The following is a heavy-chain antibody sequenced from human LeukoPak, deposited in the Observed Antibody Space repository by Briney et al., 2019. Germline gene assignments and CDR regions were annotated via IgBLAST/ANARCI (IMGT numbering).Heavy chain of an antibody. CDR3: AKGYDSSGFTHDY. V-gene: IGHV3-23*01. D-gene: IGHD3-22*01. J-gene: IGHJ4*02. CDR2: ISGSGGST. Sequence: PGGSLRLSCAASGFTFNSYAMSWVRQAPGKGLEWVSAISGSGGSTYYADSVKGRFTISRHNSKNTLYLQMNSLRAEDTAVYYCAKGYDSSGFTHDYWGQGTLVTVSS. CDR1: GFTFNSYA.